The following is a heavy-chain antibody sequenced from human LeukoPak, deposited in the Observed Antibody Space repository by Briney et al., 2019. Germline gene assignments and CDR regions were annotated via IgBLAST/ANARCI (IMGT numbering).Heavy chain of an antibody. Sequence: GGSLRLSCAASGFTFSDYYMSWFRQAPGKGLEWISNIRTTAEGAKYAYYADSVKGRVTISRDDGKNTLYLHMNSLRDDDTAVYYCATDQRYAFDYWGQGILVTVSS. V-gene: IGHV3-11*03. J-gene: IGHJ4*02. D-gene: IGHD3-9*01. CDR1: GFTFSDYY. CDR2: IRTTAEGAKYA. CDR3: ATDQRYAFDY.